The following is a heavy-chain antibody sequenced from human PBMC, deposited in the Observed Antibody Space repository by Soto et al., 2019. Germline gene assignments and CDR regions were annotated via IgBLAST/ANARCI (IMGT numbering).Heavy chain of an antibody. V-gene: IGHV6-1*01. CDR1: GDSVSSNSAA. D-gene: IGHD3-9*01. J-gene: IGHJ3*02. CDR2: TYYRSKWYN. Sequence: PSQTLSLTCAISGDSVSSNSAAWNWIRQSPSRGLEWLGRTYYRSKWYNDYAVSVKSRITINPDTSKNQFSLQLNSVTPEDTAVYYCARELRYFDWLLFLGAFDIWGQGTMVTVSS. CDR3: ARELRYFDWLLFLGAFDI.